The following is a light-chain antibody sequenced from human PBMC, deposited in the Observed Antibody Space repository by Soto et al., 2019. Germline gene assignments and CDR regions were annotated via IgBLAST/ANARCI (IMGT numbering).Light chain of an antibody. J-gene: IGKJ2*01. CDR3: QQFSDTPYT. CDR1: QSVTASL. V-gene: IGKV3-20*01. CDR2: GVS. Sequence: EIVLTQSPGVVSLSPGQRATLSCRASQSVTASLLAWYQQSPGQPPRLLIYGVSTRAPGVPDRFSGSGSGTDFTLTISRLEPEDFGVYPCQQFSDTPYTFGQGTRVEIK.